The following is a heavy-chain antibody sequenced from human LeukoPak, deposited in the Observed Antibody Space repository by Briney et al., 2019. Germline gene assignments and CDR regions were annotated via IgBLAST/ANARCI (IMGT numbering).Heavy chain of an antibody. V-gene: IGHV3-48*04. CDR1: RFSFSSYG. CDR3: ARDALYGGPFDY. Sequence: GGSLRLSCAASRFSFSSYGMNWVRQAPGKGLEWVSYIRSSSSTIYYADSVKGRFTISRDNAKNSLYLQMNSLRAEDTAVYYCARDALYGGPFDYWGQGTLVTVSS. J-gene: IGHJ4*02. CDR2: IRSSSSTI. D-gene: IGHD4-23*01.